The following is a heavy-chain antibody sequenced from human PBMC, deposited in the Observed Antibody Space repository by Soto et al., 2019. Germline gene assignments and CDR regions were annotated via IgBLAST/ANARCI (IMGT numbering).Heavy chain of an antibody. Sequence: SVKVSCKASGGTFSSYAISWVRQAPGQGLEWMGGIIPIFGTANYAQKFQGRVTITADESTSTAYMELSSLRSEDTAVYYCARVGYYYDSSGYSDYWGQGTLVTVSS. V-gene: IGHV1-69*13. D-gene: IGHD3-22*01. CDR2: IIPIFGTA. J-gene: IGHJ4*02. CDR3: ARVGYYYDSSGYSDY. CDR1: GGTFSSYA.